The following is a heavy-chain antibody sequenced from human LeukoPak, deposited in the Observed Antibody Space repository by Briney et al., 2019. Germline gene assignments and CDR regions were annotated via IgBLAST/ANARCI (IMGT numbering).Heavy chain of an antibody. V-gene: IGHV3-13*01. J-gene: IGHJ6*03. CDR2: IGTAGDT. CDR3: ARGGGFGYSYGGNYYMDV. D-gene: IGHD5-18*01. CDR1: GLTFSSYD. Sequence: GGSLRLSCAASGLTFSSYDMHWVRQATGKGLEWVSAIGTAGDTYYPGSVKGRFTISRENAKNSLYLQMNSLRAGDTAVYYCARGGGFGYSYGGNYYMDVWGKGTTVTVSS.